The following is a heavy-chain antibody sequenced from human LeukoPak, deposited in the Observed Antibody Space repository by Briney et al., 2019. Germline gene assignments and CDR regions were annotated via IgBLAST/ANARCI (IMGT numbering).Heavy chain of an antibody. CDR3: ARGNYRGFDY. CDR2: IYYSGST. D-gene: IGHD1-7*01. V-gene: IGHV4-59*01. CDR1: GGSISSYY. J-gene: IGHJ4*02. Sequence: SETLSPTCTVSGGSISSYYWSWIRQPPGKGLGWIGYIYYSGSTNYNPSLKSRVTISVDTSKNQFSLKLSSVTAADTAVYYCARGNYRGFDYWGQGTLVTVSS.